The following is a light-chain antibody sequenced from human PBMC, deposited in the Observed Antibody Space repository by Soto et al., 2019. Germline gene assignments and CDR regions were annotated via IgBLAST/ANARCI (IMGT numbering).Light chain of an antibody. CDR3: QTWGTDIVV. CDR1: SGHSSYA. V-gene: IGLV4-69*01. Sequence: QSVLTQSPSASASLGASVKLTCTLSSGHSSYAIAWHQQQPEKGPRYLMKLNSDGSHSKGDGIPDRFSGPSSGAERYLTISRLQSEDEADYYCQTWGTDIVVFGGGTKLTVL. CDR2: LNSDGSH. J-gene: IGLJ2*01.